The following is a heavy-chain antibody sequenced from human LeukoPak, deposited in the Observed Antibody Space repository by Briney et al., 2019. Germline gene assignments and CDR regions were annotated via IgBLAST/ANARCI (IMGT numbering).Heavy chain of an antibody. CDR1: GGSIGVYY. CDR2: IFYTGST. Sequence: SETLSLTCTVSGGSIGVYYWSWIRQPPGKGLGWIGYIFYTGSTNYNPSLQGRVTISVDTSKNQFSLKLYSVTAADTAVYYCARDSGSSFHVFDIWGQGTMFTVSS. CDR3: ARDSGSSFHVFDI. V-gene: IGHV4-59*01. D-gene: IGHD1-26*01. J-gene: IGHJ3*02.